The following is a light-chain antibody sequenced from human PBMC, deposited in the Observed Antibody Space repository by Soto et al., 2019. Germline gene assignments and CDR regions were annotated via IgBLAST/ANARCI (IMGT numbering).Light chain of an antibody. CDR1: QSVASKY. J-gene: IGKJ5*01. CDR3: QQYNNWPFIT. V-gene: IGKV3-15*01. Sequence: EIVLTQSPGTLSLSPGERATLSCRASQSVASKYLAWYQQKPGQAPRLLIYGASTRATGIPARFSGSGSGTDFTLTISSLQSEDFAVYYCQQYNNWPFITFGQGTRLEIK. CDR2: GAS.